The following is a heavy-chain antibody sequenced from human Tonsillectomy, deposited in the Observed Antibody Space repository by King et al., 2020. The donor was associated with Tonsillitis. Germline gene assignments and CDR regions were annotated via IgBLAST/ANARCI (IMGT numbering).Heavy chain of an antibody. Sequence: QLQESGPGLVKPSETLSLTCTVSGGSISSYYWSWIRQPPGKGLEWIGYIYYSGSTNYNPSLKSRVTISVDTSKNQFSLKLSSVTAADTAVYYCARSDSSGWYGGFFYFDYWGQGTLVTVSS. CDR1: GGSISSYY. CDR3: ARSDSSGWYGGFFYFDY. D-gene: IGHD6-19*01. CDR2: IYYSGST. V-gene: IGHV4-59*01. J-gene: IGHJ4*02.